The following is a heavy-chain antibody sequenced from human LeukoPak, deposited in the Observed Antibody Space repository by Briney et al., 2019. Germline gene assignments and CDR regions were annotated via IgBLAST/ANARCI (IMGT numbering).Heavy chain of an antibody. Sequence: SETLSLTCTVSGYSISSGYYWGWIRQPPGKGLEWIGSIYNSGSTYYSSSLNSRLTISVDTSKNQFSLKLRSVTAADTAVYYCARGYSSSAWGYYFDYWGQGNLVTVSS. CDR3: ARGYSSSAWGYYFDY. D-gene: IGHD6-6*01. V-gene: IGHV4-38-2*02. J-gene: IGHJ4*02. CDR2: IYNSGST. CDR1: GYSISSGYY.